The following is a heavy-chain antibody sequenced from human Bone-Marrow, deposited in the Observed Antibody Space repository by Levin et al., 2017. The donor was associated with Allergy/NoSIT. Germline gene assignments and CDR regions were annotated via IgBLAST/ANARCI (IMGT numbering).Heavy chain of an antibody. CDR2: IGWNTGTT. CDR1: GFTFNDYA. J-gene: IGHJ4*02. V-gene: IGHV3-9*01. Sequence: GGSLRLSCTASGFTFNDYAMHWVRQAPGKGLEWVSGIGWNTGTTGYADSVKGRFTISRDNAKNSLYLQMNSLRLEDTALYYCAKGRKGPPQTGVPVAGWGWYFDFWGQGSLVTVSS. CDR3: AKGRKGPPQTGVPVAGWGWYFDF. D-gene: IGHD6-19*01.